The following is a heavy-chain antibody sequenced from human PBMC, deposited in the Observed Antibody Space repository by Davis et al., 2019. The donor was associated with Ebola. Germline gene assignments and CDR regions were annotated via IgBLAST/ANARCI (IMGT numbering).Heavy chain of an antibody. CDR2: INPRGGDT. Sequence: ASVQVSCKASGYIFTTYYMHWVRQAPGQGLAWMGIINPRGGDTRFAQKFQGRVSMTRDTSSSTVYMELYSLSSEDTAVYFCARDHCGSTNCQPFFEYWGQGALVTVSS. CDR1: GYIFTTYY. J-gene: IGHJ4*02. V-gene: IGHV1-46*01. D-gene: IGHD2-2*01. CDR3: ARDHCGSTNCQPFFEY.